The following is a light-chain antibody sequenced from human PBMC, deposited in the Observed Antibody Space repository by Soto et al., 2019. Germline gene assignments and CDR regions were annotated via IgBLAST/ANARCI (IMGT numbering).Light chain of an antibody. CDR1: QSISTY. J-gene: IGKJ1*01. V-gene: IGKV3-11*01. CDR2: EAS. Sequence: EIVLTQSPATLSLSPGETATLSCRASQSISTYLAWYQQKPGQAPRLLMHEASNRATGVPARFSGSGSGTDFTLTISSLEPEDFAVYYCQQETFGQGTKVDIK. CDR3: QQET.